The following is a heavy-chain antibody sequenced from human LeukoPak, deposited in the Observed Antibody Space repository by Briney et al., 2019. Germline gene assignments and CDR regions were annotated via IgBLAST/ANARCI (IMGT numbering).Heavy chain of an antibody. J-gene: IGHJ4*02. D-gene: IGHD1-20*01. CDR3: VRGLTGYSYFFDY. V-gene: IGHV4-30-4*08. CDR2: DYYDGST. Sequence: SQTLFLTCTVSGDPFSSANYYWTWVRQPPGKGLEWIGYDYYDGSTYYHPSLQSLLAISVDTSKNQFSLNLTSVTAADTAIYSCVRGLTGYSYFFDYWGQGALVTVSS. CDR1: GDPFSSANYY.